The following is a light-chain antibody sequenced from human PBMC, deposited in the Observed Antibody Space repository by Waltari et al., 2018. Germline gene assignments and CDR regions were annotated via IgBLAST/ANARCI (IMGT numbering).Light chain of an antibody. V-gene: IGKV1-5*01. Sequence: IQVIQSPSTLSASVGDTVTISCRVCHRINIWLACYEQKPGKAPKRLIKKASTLEDGVTLRFSGSGSGTEFTLPIQSLQPDDFGTYFCQQFDTDVTFGQGTKVEI. J-gene: IGKJ2*01. CDR1: HRINIW. CDR3: QQFDTDVT. CDR2: KAS.